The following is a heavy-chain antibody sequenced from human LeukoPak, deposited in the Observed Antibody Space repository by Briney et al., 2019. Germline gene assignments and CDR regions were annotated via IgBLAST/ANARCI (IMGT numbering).Heavy chain of an antibody. CDR2: IKQDGSEK. Sequence: PGGSLRLSCVASGFTFSSSWMSWVRQAPGKGLEWVANIKQDGSEKSYVESVRGRFTISRDNAKNSLYLQLNSLRAEDAALYYWARDNPPDYWGQGTLVTVSS. CDR1: GFTFSSSW. V-gene: IGHV3-7*03. CDR3: ARDNPPDY. J-gene: IGHJ4*02.